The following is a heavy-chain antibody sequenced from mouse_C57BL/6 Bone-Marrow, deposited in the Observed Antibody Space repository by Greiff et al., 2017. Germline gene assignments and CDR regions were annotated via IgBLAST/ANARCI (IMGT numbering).Heavy chain of an antibody. CDR2: IHPNSGST. V-gene: IGHV1-64*01. J-gene: IGHJ3*01. D-gene: IGHD2-1*01. CDR1: GYTFTSYW. Sequence: QVQLQQPGAELVKPGASVKLSCKASGYTFTSYWMPWVKQRPGQGLEWIGMIHPNSGSTNYNEKFKSKATLTVDKSSSTAYMQLSSLTSEDSAVYYGARDYGNLFAYWGQGTLVTVSA. CDR3: ARDYGNLFAY.